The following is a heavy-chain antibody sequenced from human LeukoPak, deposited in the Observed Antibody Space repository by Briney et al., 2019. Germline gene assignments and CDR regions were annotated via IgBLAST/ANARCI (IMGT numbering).Heavy chain of an antibody. CDR2: IWYDGSNK. V-gene: IGHV3-33*01. CDR1: GFTFNNYA. D-gene: IGHD5-24*01. Sequence: AGGSLRLSCAASGFTFNNYAMHWVRQAPGKGLEWVAIIWYDGSNKFYADSVKGRCTVSRDNSKSTLYLQMNSLRAEDTAVYYCARNLRLHTPRAFDIWGQGTMVTVSA. CDR3: ARNLRLHTPRAFDI. J-gene: IGHJ3*02.